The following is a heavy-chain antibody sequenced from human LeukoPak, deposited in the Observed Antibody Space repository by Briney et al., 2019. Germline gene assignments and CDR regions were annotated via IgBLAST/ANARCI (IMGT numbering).Heavy chain of an antibody. CDR3: ARGVVWGSYRHFDY. D-gene: IGHD3-16*02. CDR2: IYYSGST. Sequence: SETLSLTYTVSGGSISSYYWSWIRQPPGKVLECIGYIYYSGSTNYNPSLKSRVTISLDTSKKQFSLKLSSVTAADTAVYYCARGVVWGSYRHFDYWGQGTLVTVSS. J-gene: IGHJ4*02. CDR1: GGSISSYY. V-gene: IGHV4-59*01.